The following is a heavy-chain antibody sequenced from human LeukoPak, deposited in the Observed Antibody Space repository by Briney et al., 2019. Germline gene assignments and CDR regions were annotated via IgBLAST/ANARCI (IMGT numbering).Heavy chain of an antibody. CDR3: ARRPDFDY. CDR2: INHSGST. CDR1: GGSFSGYY. D-gene: IGHD6-25*01. J-gene: IGHJ4*02. V-gene: IGHV4-34*01. Sequence: PSETLSLTRAVYGGSFSGYYWSWIRQPPGKGLEWIGEINHSGSTNYNPSLKSRVTISVDTSKNQFSLKLSSVTAADTAVYYCARRPDFDYWGQGTLVTVSS.